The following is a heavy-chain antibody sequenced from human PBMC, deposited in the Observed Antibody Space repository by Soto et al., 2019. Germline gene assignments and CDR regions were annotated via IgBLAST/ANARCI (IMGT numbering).Heavy chain of an antibody. CDR2: INHSGST. CDR1: GASFSGYF. D-gene: IGHD3-3*01. V-gene: IGHV4-34*01. CDR3: ARVLRFLWWFGP. Sequence: SETLSLTCAVYGASFSGYFCSWIRQPPGKGLEWIGYINHSGSTNYNPSLNSRVTISVDTSKNQFSLKLSSVTAADTAVYYCARVLRFLWWFGPWGQGTLVTVSS. J-gene: IGHJ5*02.